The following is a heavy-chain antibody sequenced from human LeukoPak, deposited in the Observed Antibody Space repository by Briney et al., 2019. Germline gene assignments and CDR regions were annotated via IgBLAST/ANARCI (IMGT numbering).Heavy chain of an antibody. CDR1: GYTFTSYG. Sequence: GASVKVSCKASGYTFTSYGISWVRQAPGQGLEWMGWISVYNGDTNYAQKLQGRVTMTTDTSTGTAYMELRSLRSDDTAVYYCARYSGGHSRFDYWGQGTLVTVSS. CDR2: ISVYNGDT. CDR3: ARYSGGHSRFDY. J-gene: IGHJ4*02. D-gene: IGHD1-26*01. V-gene: IGHV1-18*04.